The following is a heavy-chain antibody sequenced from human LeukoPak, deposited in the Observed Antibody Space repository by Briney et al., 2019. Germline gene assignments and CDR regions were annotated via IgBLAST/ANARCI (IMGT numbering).Heavy chain of an antibody. CDR2: ISWNSGSI. V-gene: IGHV3-9*01. CDR1: GFTFDDYA. D-gene: IGHD3-3*01. Sequence: PGRSLRLSCAASGFTFDDYAMHWGRQAPGKGLDWVAGISWNSGSIGYADSVKGRFTISRDNAKNSLYLQMNSLRAEDTALYYCAKSPFSIPIFGVVIGDAFDIWGQGTMVTVSS. CDR3: AKSPFSIPIFGVVIGDAFDI. J-gene: IGHJ3*02.